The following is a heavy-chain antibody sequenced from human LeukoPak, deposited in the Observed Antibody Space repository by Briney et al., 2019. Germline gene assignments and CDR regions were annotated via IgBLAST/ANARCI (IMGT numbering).Heavy chain of an antibody. CDR1: GYTFTSYG. V-gene: IGHV1-18*01. CDR2: ISAYNGNT. D-gene: IGHD3-22*01. J-gene: IGHJ4*02. CDR3: ARVVRYYDSSGYRRFGFDY. Sequence: AAVKVSCKASGYTFTSYGISWVLQAPGQGLEWMGWISAYNGNTNYAQKLQGRVTMTTDTSTSTAYMELRSLRSDDTAMYYCARVVRYYDSSGYRRFGFDYWGEGTLVTLSS.